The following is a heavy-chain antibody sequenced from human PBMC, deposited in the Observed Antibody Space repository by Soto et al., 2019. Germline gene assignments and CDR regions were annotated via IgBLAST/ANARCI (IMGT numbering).Heavy chain of an antibody. D-gene: IGHD4-17*01. V-gene: IGHV4-39*01. CDR3: ARGTKVNTMLGRGWFAP. CDR2: IYYSGST. Sequence: QLQLQESGPGLVKPSETLSLTCTVSGGSISSSSYYWGWIRQPPGKGLEWIGSIYYSGSTYYNPSLKSRVTIYVDTSQNQFSLKLSSVTAADTAVYYCARGTKVNTMLGRGWFAPWGKGTMVTVSS. CDR1: GGSISSSSYY. J-gene: IGHJ5*02.